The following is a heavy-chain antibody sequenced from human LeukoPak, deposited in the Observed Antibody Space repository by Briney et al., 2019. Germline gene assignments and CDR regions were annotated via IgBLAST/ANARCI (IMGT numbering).Heavy chain of an antibody. CDR3: AKGRGWEASYYYYYMDV. J-gene: IGHJ6*03. Sequence: GGSLRLSCAASGFTFSSYDMTWVRQAPGKGLEWVSGISGSGGSTYYADSVKGRFTISRDNSKNTLYLQMNSLRAEDTAVYYCAKGRGWEASYYYYYMDVWGKGTTVTISS. CDR2: ISGSGGST. V-gene: IGHV3-23*01. D-gene: IGHD1-26*01. CDR1: GFTFSSYD.